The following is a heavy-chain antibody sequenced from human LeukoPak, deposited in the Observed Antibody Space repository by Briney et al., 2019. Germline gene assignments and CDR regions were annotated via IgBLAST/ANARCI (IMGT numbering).Heavy chain of an antibody. Sequence: SETLSLTCTVSGGSISSYYWSWIRQPPGKGLEWIGYIYYSGSTNYKPSLKSRVTISVDTSKNQFSLNLTSVTAADTAVYYCARGFGGQEVYDYWGQGTLVTVSS. CDR3: ARGFGGQEVYDY. CDR2: IYYSGST. J-gene: IGHJ4*02. CDR1: GGSISSYY. D-gene: IGHD2-15*01. V-gene: IGHV4-59*08.